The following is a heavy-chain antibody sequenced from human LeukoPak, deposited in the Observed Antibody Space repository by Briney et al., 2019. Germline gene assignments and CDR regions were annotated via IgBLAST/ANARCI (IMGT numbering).Heavy chain of an antibody. CDR1: GYTFTNYW. J-gene: IGHJ5*02. V-gene: IGHV5-51*01. Sequence: GESLKISCQASGYTFTNYWIGWVRQMPGKGLEWIGTIYPGDSDTRYSPSFHGQVTISADKSISTAYLQWSSLRASDTGIYYGARRPGSVGGGFDPWGQGTLVTVSS. CDR2: IYPGDSDT. D-gene: IGHD3-16*01. CDR3: ARRPGSVGGGFDP.